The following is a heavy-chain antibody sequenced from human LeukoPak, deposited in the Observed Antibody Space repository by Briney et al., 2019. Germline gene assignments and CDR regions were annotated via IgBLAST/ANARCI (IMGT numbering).Heavy chain of an antibody. CDR2: IYYSGST. Sequence: SETLSLTCTVSGGSISSSSYYWGWIRQPPGKGLEWIGSIYYSGSTYYNPSLKSRVTISVDTSKNQFSLKLSSVTAADTAVYYCASAYSGYDYYFDYWGQGTLVTVSS. J-gene: IGHJ4*02. CDR3: ASAYSGYDYYFDY. CDR1: GGSISSSSYY. D-gene: IGHD5-12*01. V-gene: IGHV4-39*07.